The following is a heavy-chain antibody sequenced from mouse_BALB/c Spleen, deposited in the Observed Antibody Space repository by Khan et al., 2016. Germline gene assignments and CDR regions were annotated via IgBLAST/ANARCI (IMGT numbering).Heavy chain of an antibody. D-gene: IGHD3-1*01. CDR3: ARVSSAGYVAWFAY. Sequence: QVQLQQSGAELVRPGSSVKISCKASGYAFSSYWMNWVKQRPGQGLEWIGQIYPGDGDTNYNGKFKGKATLTADKSSSTAYMQLSSLTTEDSAVDCCARVSSAGYVAWFAYWGQGTLVTVSA. CDR1: GYAFSSYW. V-gene: IGHV1-80*01. J-gene: IGHJ3*01. CDR2: IYPGDGDT.